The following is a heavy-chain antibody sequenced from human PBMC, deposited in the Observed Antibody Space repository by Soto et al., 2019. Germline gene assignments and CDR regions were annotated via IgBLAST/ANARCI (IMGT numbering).Heavy chain of an antibody. D-gene: IGHD2-15*01. CDR3: ARVSSSIVVVPVYGMDV. CDR1: GYTFISHG. CDR2: ISGKNGNT. V-gene: IGHV1-18*04. J-gene: IGHJ6*02. Sequence: QVQLVQSGVEVKKPGASVKVSCKASGYTFISHGISWVRQAPGQGLEWMGWISGKNGNTNYAQKLQGRVTFTTDTSTSTDYMGLRSLRSDDTAVYYCARVSSSIVVVPVYGMDVWGQGPTVTVSS.